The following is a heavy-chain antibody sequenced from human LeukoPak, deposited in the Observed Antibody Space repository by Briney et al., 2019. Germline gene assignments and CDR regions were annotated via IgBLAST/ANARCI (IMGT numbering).Heavy chain of an antibody. CDR2: VSGSGSEI. CDR3: ATKVPGTSHFSS. D-gene: IGHD6-19*01. CDR1: GFTFNNFE. V-gene: IGHV3-48*03. Sequence: PGGSLRLSCAASGFTFNNFEMNWVRQAPGKGLEWIAYVSGSGSEIHNGDSVKGRFTISRDNAKSSVYLQMDSLRAEDMALYYCATKVPGTSHFSSWGQGTLVTVSS. J-gene: IGHJ4*02.